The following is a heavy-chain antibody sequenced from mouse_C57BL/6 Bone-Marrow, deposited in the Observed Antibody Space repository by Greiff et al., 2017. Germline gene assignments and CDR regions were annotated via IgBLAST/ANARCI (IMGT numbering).Heavy chain of an antibody. CDR1: GFNIKDDY. V-gene: IGHV14-4*01. CDR3: ARSFYL. CDR2: IDPENGDT. J-gene: IGHJ2*01. Sequence: EVQLVESGAELVRPGASVKLSCTASGFNIKDDYMHWVKQRPEQGLEWIGWIDPENGDTEYASKFQGKATITADTSSNTAYMQLSSLTSEDSAVYYCARSFYLWGQGTTLTVSS. D-gene: IGHD5-5*01.